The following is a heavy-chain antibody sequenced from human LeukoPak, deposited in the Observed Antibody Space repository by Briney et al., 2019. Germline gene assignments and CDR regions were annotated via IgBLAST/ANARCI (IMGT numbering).Heavy chain of an antibody. CDR3: ARGVVRGVMFDY. CDR1: GFTVSSNY. Sequence: TGGSLRLSCAASGFTVSSNYMSWVRQAPGKGLEWVSVIYSGGSTYYADSVKGRFTISRDNSKNTLYLQMGSLRAEDMAVYYCARGVVRGVMFDYWGQGTLVTVSS. V-gene: IGHV3-53*05. J-gene: IGHJ4*02. D-gene: IGHD3-10*01. CDR2: IYSGGST.